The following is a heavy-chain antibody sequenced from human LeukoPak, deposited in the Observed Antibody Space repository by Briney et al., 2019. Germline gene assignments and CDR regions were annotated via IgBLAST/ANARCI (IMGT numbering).Heavy chain of an antibody. J-gene: IGHJ6*03. CDR1: GGSINSSSYY. Sequence: SETLSLTCTVSGGSINSSSYYWGWIRQPPGKGLEWIGSIYYSGNTYDNPSLKSRVTISVDTSKNQFSLKLSSVTAAGTAVYYCARVGEFVVVTASTHSYYMDVWGKGTTVTVSS. CDR2: IYYSGNT. V-gene: IGHV4-39*07. D-gene: IGHD2-21*02. CDR3: ARVGEFVVVTASTHSYYMDV.